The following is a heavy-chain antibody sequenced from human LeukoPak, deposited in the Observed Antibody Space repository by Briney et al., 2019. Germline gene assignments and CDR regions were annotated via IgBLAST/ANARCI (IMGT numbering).Heavy chain of an antibody. CDR1: GGSFSGYY. CDR2: INHSGST. J-gene: IGHJ4*02. CDR3: ARADIVATIDY. D-gene: IGHD5-12*01. V-gene: IGHV4-34*01. Sequence: SETLSLTCAVYGGSFSGYYWSWIRQPPGKGLEWIGEINHSGSTNYNPSLKSRVTISVDTSKNQFSLKLSSVPAADTAVYYCARADIVATIDYWGQGTLVTVSS.